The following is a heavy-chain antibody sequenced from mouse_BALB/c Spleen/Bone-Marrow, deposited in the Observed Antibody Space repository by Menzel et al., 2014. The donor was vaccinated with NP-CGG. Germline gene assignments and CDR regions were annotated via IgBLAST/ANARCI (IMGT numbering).Heavy chain of an antibody. D-gene: IGHD2-4*01. J-gene: IGHJ1*01. CDR3: SREGPALITTGYFDV. CDR1: GDSITSGY. CDR2: ISNSGTT. Sequence: EVQLVESGPSLVKPSQTLSLTCSVTGDSITSGYWNWIRKFPGNKLEYMGYISNSGTTYYNPSLRSRISITRDTSKNXYYLQLSSVVPEDTATYYCSREGPALITTGYFDVWGAGTTVTVSS. V-gene: IGHV3-8*02.